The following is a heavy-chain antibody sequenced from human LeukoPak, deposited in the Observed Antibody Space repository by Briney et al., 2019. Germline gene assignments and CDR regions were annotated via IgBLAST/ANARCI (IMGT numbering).Heavy chain of an antibody. D-gene: IGHD2-21*02. CDR3: ARWTTCGGDCHILDY. Sequence: GGSLRLSCAASGFTFSSYSMNWVHQAPGKGLEWVSVIYSGGDAYYAGSVKGRFTISRDISKNTLYLQMNSLRAEDTAVYYCARWTTCGGDCHILDYWGQGILVTVSS. V-gene: IGHV3-53*01. CDR2: IYSGGDA. CDR1: GFTFSSYS. J-gene: IGHJ4*02.